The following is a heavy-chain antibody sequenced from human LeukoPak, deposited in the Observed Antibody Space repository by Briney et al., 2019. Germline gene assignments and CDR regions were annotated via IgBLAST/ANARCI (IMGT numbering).Heavy chain of an antibody. V-gene: IGHV3-30-3*01. J-gene: IGHJ4*02. Sequence: GGSLRLSCAASGFTFSSYAMHWVRQAPGKGLEWVAVISYDGSNKYYADSVKGRFTISRDNSKNTLYLQMNSLRAEDTAVYYCAKDHYWSIDYWGRGTLVTVSS. D-gene: IGHD3-3*01. CDR2: ISYDGSNK. CDR1: GFTFSSYA. CDR3: AKDHYWSIDY.